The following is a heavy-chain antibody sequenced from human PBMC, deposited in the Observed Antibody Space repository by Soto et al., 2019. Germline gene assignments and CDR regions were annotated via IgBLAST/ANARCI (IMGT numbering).Heavy chain of an antibody. CDR2: IDPSDSYT. D-gene: IGHD2-2*01. V-gene: IGHV5-10-1*01. J-gene: IGHJ6*02. Sequence: PGESLKISCKGSGYSFTSYWISWVRQMPGKGLEWMGRIDPSDSYTNYSPSFQGHVTISADKSISTAYLQWSSLKASDTAMYYCATHRRGCSSTSCRTDYYYYGMDVWGQGTTVTVSS. CDR1: GYSFTSYW. CDR3: ATHRRGCSSTSCRTDYYYYGMDV.